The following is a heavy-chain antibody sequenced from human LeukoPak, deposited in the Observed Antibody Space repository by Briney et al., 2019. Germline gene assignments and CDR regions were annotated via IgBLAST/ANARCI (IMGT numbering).Heavy chain of an antibody. CDR2: IDHSGST. CDR1: GGSLSGYS. Sequence: ASETLSLTCAVYGGSLSGYSWTWIRQPPGKGLEWIGEIDHSGSTNYNASLTSRVIISADTSRNQFSLKLTSVTVADTAVYYCARCYDSSHPIYMDVWGKGTTVTVSS. D-gene: IGHD3-22*01. V-gene: IGHV4-34*01. J-gene: IGHJ6*03. CDR3: ARCYDSSHPIYMDV.